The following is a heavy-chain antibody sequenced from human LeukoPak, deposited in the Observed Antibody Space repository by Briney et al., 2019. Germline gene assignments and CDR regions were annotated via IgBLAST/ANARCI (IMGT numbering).Heavy chain of an antibody. CDR1: GGSISSYY. Sequence: SETLSLTCTVSGGSISSYYWSWIRQPAGKGLEWIGRIYTSGSTNYNPSPKSRVTMSVDTSKNQFSLKLSSVTAADTAVYYCARDYYGSGSYYPPYYYYYGMDVWGQGTTVTVSS. CDR3: ARDYYGSGSYYPPYYYYYGMDV. V-gene: IGHV4-4*07. J-gene: IGHJ6*02. CDR2: IYTSGST. D-gene: IGHD3-10*01.